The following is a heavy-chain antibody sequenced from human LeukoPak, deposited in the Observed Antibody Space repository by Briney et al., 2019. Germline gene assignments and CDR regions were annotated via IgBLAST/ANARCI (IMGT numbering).Heavy chain of an antibody. D-gene: IGHD3-3*01. CDR1: GGSISSYY. J-gene: IGHJ4*02. CDR3: ASFLLWSGFY. V-gene: IGHV4-59*01. Sequence: PSETLSLTCTVSGGSISSYYWSWIRQPPGKELEWIGYIYYSGSTNYNPSLKSRVTISVDTSKNQFSLKLSSVTAADTAVYYCASFLLWSGFYWGQGTLVTVSS. CDR2: IYYSGST.